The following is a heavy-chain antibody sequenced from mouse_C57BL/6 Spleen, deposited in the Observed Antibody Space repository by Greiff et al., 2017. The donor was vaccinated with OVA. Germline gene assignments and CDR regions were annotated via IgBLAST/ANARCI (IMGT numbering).Heavy chain of an antibody. J-gene: IGHJ1*03. CDR3: ARGGVYWYFDV. V-gene: IGHV1-52*01. Sequence: QVQLQQPGAELVRPGSSVKLSCKASGYTFTSYWMHWVKQRPIQGLEWIGNIDPSDSETHYNQKFKDKATLTVDKSSSTAYMQLSSLTSEDSAVYYCARGGVYWYFDVWGTGTTVTVSS. CDR1: GYTFTSYW. CDR2: IDPSDSET.